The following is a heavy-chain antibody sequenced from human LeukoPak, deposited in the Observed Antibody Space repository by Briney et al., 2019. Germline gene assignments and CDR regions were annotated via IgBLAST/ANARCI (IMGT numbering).Heavy chain of an antibody. CDR1: GYTFTSYG. J-gene: IGHJ5*02. Sequence: ASVKVSCKASGYTFTSYGISWVRQAPGQGLERMGWISAYNGNTNYAQKLQGRVTMTTDTSTSTAYMELRSLRSDDTAVYYCARGHRGYSSSWWVWFDPWGQGTLVTVSS. D-gene: IGHD6-13*01. V-gene: IGHV1-18*01. CDR2: ISAYNGNT. CDR3: ARGHRGYSSSWWVWFDP.